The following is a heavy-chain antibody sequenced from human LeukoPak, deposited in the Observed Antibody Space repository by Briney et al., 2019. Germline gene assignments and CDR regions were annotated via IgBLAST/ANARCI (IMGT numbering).Heavy chain of an antibody. CDR2: IWYDGSNK. CDR1: GFTFSSYG. V-gene: IGHV3-33*01. J-gene: IGHJ4*02. D-gene: IGHD5-18*01. Sequence: PGGSLRLSCAASGFTFSSYGMHWVRQAPGKGLEWVAVIWYDGSNKYYADSVKGRFTTSRDNSKNTLYLQMNSLRAEDTAVYYCAREASLTAMDEFDYWGQGTLVTVSS. CDR3: AREASLTAMDEFDY.